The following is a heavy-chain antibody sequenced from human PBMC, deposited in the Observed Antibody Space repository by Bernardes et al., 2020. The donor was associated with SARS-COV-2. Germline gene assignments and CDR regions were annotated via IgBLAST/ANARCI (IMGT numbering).Heavy chain of an antibody. V-gene: IGHV3-9*01. Sequence: GGSLRLSCAASGFTFDDYAMHWVRQAPGKGLEWVSGISWNSGSIGYADSVKGRFTISRDNAKNSLYLQMNSLRAEDTALYYCAKDIDYGDQPDAFDIWGQGTMVTVSS. J-gene: IGHJ3*02. CDR1: GFTFDDYA. CDR2: ISWNSGSI. CDR3: AKDIDYGDQPDAFDI. D-gene: IGHD4-17*01.